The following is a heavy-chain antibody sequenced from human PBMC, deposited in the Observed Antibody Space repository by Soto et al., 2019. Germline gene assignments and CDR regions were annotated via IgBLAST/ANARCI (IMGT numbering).Heavy chain of an antibody. CDR3: AKDLKGYGDYYWDY. V-gene: IGHV3-30*18. CDR1: RVTFSSYG. D-gene: IGHD4-17*01. Sequence: PGGSLILSCASCRVTFSSYGMLWVRQAQGKGLEWVAVISYDGSNKYYADSVKGRFTISRDNSKNTLYLQMNSLRAEDTSVYYCAKDLKGYGDYYWDYWGQGT. J-gene: IGHJ4*02. CDR2: ISYDGSNK.